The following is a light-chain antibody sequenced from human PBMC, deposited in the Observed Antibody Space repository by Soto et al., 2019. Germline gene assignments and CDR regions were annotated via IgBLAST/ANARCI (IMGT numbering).Light chain of an antibody. Sequence: EIVLTQSPGTLSLSPGERATFSCRASQSVSSNLAWYQQKPGQAPRLLIYGASTRATGIPARFSGSGSGTEFTLTISSLQSEDFAVYYCQQYNNWPPAITFGQGTRLEIK. V-gene: IGKV3-15*01. J-gene: IGKJ5*01. CDR3: QQYNNWPPAIT. CDR1: QSVSSN. CDR2: GAS.